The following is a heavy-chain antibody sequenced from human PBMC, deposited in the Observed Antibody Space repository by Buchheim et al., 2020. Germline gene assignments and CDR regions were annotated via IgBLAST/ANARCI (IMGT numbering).Heavy chain of an antibody. CDR3: ARAPVYAIRYYYMDV. CDR2: IKQDGSEK. Sequence: EVQLVESGGGLVQPGGPLRLSCAASGFTFSSYWMSWVRQAPGKGLEWVANIKQDGSEKYYVDSVKGRFTIYRDNAKNSLYLQMNSLRAEDTAVYYCARAPVYAIRYYYMDVWGKGTT. V-gene: IGHV3-7*04. J-gene: IGHJ6*03. D-gene: IGHD2-8*01. CDR1: GFTFSSYW.